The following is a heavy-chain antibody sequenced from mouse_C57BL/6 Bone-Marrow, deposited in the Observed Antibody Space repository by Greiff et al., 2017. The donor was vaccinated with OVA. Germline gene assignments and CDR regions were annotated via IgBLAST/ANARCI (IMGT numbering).Heavy chain of an antibody. D-gene: IGHD6-2*01. Sequence: EVQLQQSGAELVRPGASVKLSCTASGFNIKDDYMHWVKQRPEQGLEWIGWIDPENGDTEYASKLQGKATITAATSSNTAYLQLSSLTSADTAVYYCTTPYSLFAYWGQGTLVTVSA. CDR1: GFNIKDDY. J-gene: IGHJ3*01. CDR2: IDPENGDT. CDR3: TTPYSLFAY. V-gene: IGHV14-4*01.